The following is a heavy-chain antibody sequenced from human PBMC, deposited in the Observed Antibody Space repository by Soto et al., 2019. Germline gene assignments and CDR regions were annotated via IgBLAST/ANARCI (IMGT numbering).Heavy chain of an antibody. CDR2: ISGIGTTV. D-gene: IGHD3-10*01. CDR3: ARYGSGSNLKDPFDY. Sequence: PGGSLRLSCAASGLTFSDYYMTWIRQATGQGLEWISYISGIGTTVYYADSVKGRFTISRDNVKNSLYLQVNSLRAEDTAVYYCARYGSGSNLKDPFDYWGHGTLVTVSS. V-gene: IGHV3-11*04. J-gene: IGHJ4*01. CDR1: GLTFSDYY.